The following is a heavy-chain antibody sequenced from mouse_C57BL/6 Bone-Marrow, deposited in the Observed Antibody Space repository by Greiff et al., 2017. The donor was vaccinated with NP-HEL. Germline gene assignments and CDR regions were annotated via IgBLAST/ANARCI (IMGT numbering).Heavy chain of an antibody. Sequence: QVQLKESGAELARPGASVKLSCKASGYTFTSYGISWVKQRTGQGLEWIGEIYPRSGNTYYNEKFKGKATLTADKSSSTAYMELRSLTSEDSAVYFCARGRELLAYWGQGTLVTVSA. V-gene: IGHV1-81*01. CDR1: GYTFTSYG. J-gene: IGHJ3*01. D-gene: IGHD1-3*01. CDR3: ARGRELLAY. CDR2: IYPRSGNT.